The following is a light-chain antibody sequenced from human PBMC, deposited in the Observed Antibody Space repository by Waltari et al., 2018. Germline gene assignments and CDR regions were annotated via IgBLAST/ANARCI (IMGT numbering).Light chain of an antibody. CDR1: QSLVHSAGNTY. J-gene: IGKJ1*01. Sequence: DVVMTQSPLSLPVTLGQPASTSCWSSQSLVHSAGNTYLNWFQQRPGQSPRRLIYQVSIRDSGVPDRFSGSGSGTDFTLQISSVEAEDVGVYYCMQGTHWPRTFGQGTKVEIK. V-gene: IGKV2-30*02. CDR3: MQGTHWPRT. CDR2: QVS.